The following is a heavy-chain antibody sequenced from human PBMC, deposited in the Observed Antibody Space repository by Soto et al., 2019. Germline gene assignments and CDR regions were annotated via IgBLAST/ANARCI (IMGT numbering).Heavy chain of an antibody. CDR2: IIHIFGTA. J-gene: IGHJ3*02. Sequence: QVQLVQSGAEVKKPGSSVKVSCKASGGTFSSYAISWVLQAPGQGLEWMGGIIHIFGTANYAQKFQGRVTITADESTSTAYMELSSLRSEDTAVYYCARAYYYDSSGFDAFDIWGQGTMVTVSS. V-gene: IGHV1-69*01. CDR1: GGTFSSYA. D-gene: IGHD3-22*01. CDR3: ARAYYYDSSGFDAFDI.